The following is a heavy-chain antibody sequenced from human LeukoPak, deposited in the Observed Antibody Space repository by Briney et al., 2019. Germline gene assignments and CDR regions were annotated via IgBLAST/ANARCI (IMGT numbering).Heavy chain of an antibody. D-gene: IGHD1-7*01. CDR2: IIPILGIA. V-gene: IGHV1-69*04. J-gene: IGHJ5*02. Sequence: SVKVSCKASGGTFSSYTISWVRQAPGQGLEWVGRIIPILGIANYAQKFQGRVTITADKSTSTAYMELSSLRSEDTAVYYCAREGTRPNWFDPWGQGTLVTVSS. CDR3: AREGTRPNWFDP. CDR1: GGTFSSYT.